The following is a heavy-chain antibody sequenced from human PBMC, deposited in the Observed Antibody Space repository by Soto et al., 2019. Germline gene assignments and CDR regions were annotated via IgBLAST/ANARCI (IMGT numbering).Heavy chain of an antibody. D-gene: IGHD3-16*01. CDR2: ISNDGKNE. V-gene: IGHV3-30*04. CDR1: GFTFSDYN. Sequence: QVQLVESGGGVVQPGRSLRLSCAASGFTFSDYNMYWVRQAPGKGLEWVAIISNDGKNEYYADSVKGRCTISRDNSKNTVFLQMDSLRVEDTAVFYGVSQVGVDSWGQGTLVTVSS. CDR3: VSQVGVDS. J-gene: IGHJ4*02.